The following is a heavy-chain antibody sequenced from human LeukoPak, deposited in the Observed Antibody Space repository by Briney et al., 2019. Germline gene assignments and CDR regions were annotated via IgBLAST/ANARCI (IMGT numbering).Heavy chain of an antibody. J-gene: IGHJ4*02. CDR2: IGSNGVNT. D-gene: IGHD1-26*01. V-gene: IGHV3-23*01. CDR3: VRAYTTSGTYSEP. Sequence: PGGSLRLSCTASGFTFSTYAMGWTRQAPGKGLEWVSGIGSNGVNTYYADSAKGRFTISRDNSKNTVYLQMNSLRAEDTALYHCVRAYTTSGTYSEPWGQGTLVTVSS. CDR1: GFTFSTYA.